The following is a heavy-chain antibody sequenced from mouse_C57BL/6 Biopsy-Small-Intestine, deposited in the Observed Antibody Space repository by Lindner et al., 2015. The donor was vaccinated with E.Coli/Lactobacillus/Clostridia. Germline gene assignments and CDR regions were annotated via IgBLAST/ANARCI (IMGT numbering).Heavy chain of an antibody. CDR2: ISSGSSTI. V-gene: IGHV5-17*01. Sequence: VQLQESGGGLVKPGGSLKLSCAASGFTFSDHGMHWVRQAPEKGLEWVAYISSGSSTIYYADTVKGRFTISRDNAKNTLFLQMTSLRSEDTAMYYCARPRTTTVVATGFDYWGQGTTLTVSS. CDR3: ARPRTTTVVATGFDY. CDR1: GFTFSDHG. D-gene: IGHD1-1*01. J-gene: IGHJ2*01.